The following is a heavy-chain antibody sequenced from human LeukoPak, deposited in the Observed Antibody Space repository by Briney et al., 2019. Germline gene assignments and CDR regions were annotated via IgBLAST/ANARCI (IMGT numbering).Heavy chain of an antibody. J-gene: IGHJ4*02. CDR2: ISYHARDQ. V-gene: IGHV3-30*04. D-gene: IGHD2-8*01. CDR3: AAQPCINGICYLDY. CDR1: GFTFSDHA. Sequence: GGSLRLSCTASGFTFSDHAMHWVSQAPGKGLEWVTVISYHARDQFYADSVKGRFTVSRDNSRNILYLQMNSLRAEDSAVYYCAAQPCINGICYLDYWGQGALVTVSS.